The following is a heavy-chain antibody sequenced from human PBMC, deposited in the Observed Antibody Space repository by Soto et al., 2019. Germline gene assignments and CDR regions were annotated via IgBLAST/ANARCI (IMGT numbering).Heavy chain of an antibody. J-gene: IGHJ4*02. CDR1: GNFCSKYG. CDR3: GRDDDQWDQRFLNY. V-gene: IGHV1-18*01. Sequence: QVQLVQSGAEVKKPGASVKVSCRTPGNFCSKYGISWVRQAPGQGLEWMGWINGNTGSTNYAQKFRGRVTMTTDTCMGMVYMELSSLTSVDTAIYYCGRDDDQWDQRFLNYWGQGTLVSV. CDR2: INGNTGST. D-gene: IGHD1-26*01.